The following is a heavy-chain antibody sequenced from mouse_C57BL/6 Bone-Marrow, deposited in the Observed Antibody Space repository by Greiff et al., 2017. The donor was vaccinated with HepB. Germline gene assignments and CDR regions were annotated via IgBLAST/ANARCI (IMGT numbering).Heavy chain of an antibody. CDR2: INPNNGGT. CDR1: GYTFTDYN. V-gene: IGHV1-22*01. J-gene: IGHJ2*01. CDR3: ARDYGSSLGY. Sequence: EVQLVESGPELVKPGASVKMSCKASGYTFTDYNMHWVKQSHGKSLEWIGYINPNNGGTSYNQKFKGKATLTVNKSSSTAYMELRSLTSEDSAVYYCARDYGSSLGYWGQGTTLTVSS. D-gene: IGHD1-1*01.